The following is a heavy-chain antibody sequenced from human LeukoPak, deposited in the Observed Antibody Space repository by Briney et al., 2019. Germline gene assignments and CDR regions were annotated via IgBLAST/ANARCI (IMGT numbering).Heavy chain of an antibody. CDR2: ISSSGRTI. V-gene: IGHV3-48*03. Sequence: PGGSLRLSCAASGFTFNNYQMNWLRQAPGKGLECISYISSSGRTIYYADSLKGRFTVSRDNAKNSLYLRMNNLRAEDTAVYYCARVDYSNWFDPWGQGTLVTVSS. CDR3: ARVDYSNWFDP. J-gene: IGHJ5*02. D-gene: IGHD5-12*01. CDR1: GFTFNNYQ.